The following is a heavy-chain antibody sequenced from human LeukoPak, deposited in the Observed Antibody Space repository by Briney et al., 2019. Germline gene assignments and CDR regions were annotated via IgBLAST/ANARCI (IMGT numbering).Heavy chain of an antibody. CDR1: GFSFSSHW. CDR3: ARDGPATDTDLDC. V-gene: IGHV3-7*01. CDR2: IKGDGSEK. Sequence: GGSLRLSCAASGFSFSSHWTNSVRQAPGKGLQWVSTIKGDGSEKFYVDSVKGRFTISRDNAKNPLYLQMNILRAEETAVYYCARDGPATDTDLDCWGQGTLVIVSS. D-gene: IGHD6-13*01. J-gene: IGHJ4*02.